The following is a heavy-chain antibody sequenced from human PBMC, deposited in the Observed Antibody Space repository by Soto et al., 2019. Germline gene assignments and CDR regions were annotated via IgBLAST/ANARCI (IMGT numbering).Heavy chain of an antibody. J-gene: IGHJ4*02. V-gene: IGHV3-23*01. Sequence: GALRLSCAASGFTFSKYALSWVRQAPGKGLEWVSAISGSGGTTHYADSVKGRVTISRDNSKDTVFLQMNSLRAEDTAVYSCAKYYYDRSGSPLAFDYWGQGTLVTVSS. D-gene: IGHD3-22*01. CDR1: GFTFSKYA. CDR3: AKYYYDRSGSPLAFDY. CDR2: ISGSGGTT.